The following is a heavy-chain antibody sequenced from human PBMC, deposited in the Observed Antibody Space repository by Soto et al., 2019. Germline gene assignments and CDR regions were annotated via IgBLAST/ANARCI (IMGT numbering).Heavy chain of an antibody. V-gene: IGHV1-69*04. CDR2: IIPILGIA. D-gene: IGHD3-3*01. J-gene: IGHJ5*02. Sequence: ASVKVSCKASGGTFSSYTISWVRQAPGQGLEWMGRIIPILGIANYAQKFQGRVTITADKSTSTAYMELSSLRSEDTAVYYCAREAGVFGVEHNWFDPWGQGTLVTVSS. CDR3: AREAGVFGVEHNWFDP. CDR1: GGTFSSYT.